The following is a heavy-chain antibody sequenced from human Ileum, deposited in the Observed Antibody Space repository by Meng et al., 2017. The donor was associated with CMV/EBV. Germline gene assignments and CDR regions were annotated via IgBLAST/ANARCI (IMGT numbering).Heavy chain of an antibody. CDR2: IKYDGSET. J-gene: IGHJ4*02. D-gene: IGHD3-22*01. V-gene: IGHV3-7*01. CDR1: GFPFNSYW. Sequence: GGSLRLSCEASGFPFNSYWMSWVRQAPGKWLEWVANIKYDGSETYYVDFVKGRFTISRDNAKNSLYLQMSSLRGEDTAVYYCARDSSGYVYDYWGQGTLVTVSS. CDR3: ARDSSGYVYDY.